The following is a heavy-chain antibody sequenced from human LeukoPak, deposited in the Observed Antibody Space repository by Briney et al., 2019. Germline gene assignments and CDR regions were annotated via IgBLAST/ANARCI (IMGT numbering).Heavy chain of an antibody. CDR2: INPNSGGT. Sequence: ASVKVSCTASGYTFTGCYMHWVRQAPGQGLEWMGWINPNSGGTNYAQKFQGRVTMTRDTSISTAYMELSRLRSDDTAVYYCARDATIAADQFDYWGQGTLVTVSS. CDR3: ARDATIAADQFDY. J-gene: IGHJ4*02. V-gene: IGHV1-2*02. CDR1: GYTFTGCY. D-gene: IGHD6-13*01.